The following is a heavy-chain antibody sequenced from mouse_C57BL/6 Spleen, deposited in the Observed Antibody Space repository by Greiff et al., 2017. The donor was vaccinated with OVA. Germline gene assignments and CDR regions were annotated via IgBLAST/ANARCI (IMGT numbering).Heavy chain of an antibody. J-gene: IGHJ3*01. Sequence: DVQLQESGPELVKPGASVKMSCKASGYTFTDYNMHWVKQSHGKSLEWIGYINPNNGGTSYNQKFKGKATLTVNKSSSTAYMELRSLTSEDSAVYYCARLMGFLDAYWGQGTLVTVSA. V-gene: IGHV1-22*01. CDR3: ARLMGFLDAY. CDR1: GYTFTDYN. CDR2: INPNNGGT. D-gene: IGHD2-3*01.